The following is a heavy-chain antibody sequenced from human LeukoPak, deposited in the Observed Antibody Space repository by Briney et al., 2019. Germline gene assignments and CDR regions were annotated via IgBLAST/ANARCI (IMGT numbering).Heavy chain of an antibody. CDR3: ARGNTVTQFDY. Sequence: VASVKVSCKASGYTFTSYYMHWVRQAPGQGLEWMGIIAPSGGSTSYAQKFQGRVTMTRDMSTSTVYMELSSLRSEDTAVYYCARGNTVTQFDYWGQGTLVTVSS. CDR2: IAPSGGST. CDR1: GYTFTSYY. D-gene: IGHD4-11*01. V-gene: IGHV1-46*01. J-gene: IGHJ4*02.